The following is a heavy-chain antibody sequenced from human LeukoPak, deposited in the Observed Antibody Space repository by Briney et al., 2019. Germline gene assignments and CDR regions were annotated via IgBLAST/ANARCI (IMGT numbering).Heavy chain of an antibody. Sequence: SETLSLTCSVSGGSISSNNYWGWVRQPPGKGLEWIGSIYYSGNTYYNPSLKSRVTISVDTSKNQFSLKLRSVTAADTAVYYCVRHEQWLIRFNHWGQGTLVTVSS. J-gene: IGHJ4*02. CDR3: VRHEQWLIRFNH. CDR1: GGSISSNNY. V-gene: IGHV4-39*01. CDR2: IYYSGNT. D-gene: IGHD6-19*01.